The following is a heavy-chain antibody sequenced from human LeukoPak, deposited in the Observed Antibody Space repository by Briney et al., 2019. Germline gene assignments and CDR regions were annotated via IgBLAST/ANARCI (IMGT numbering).Heavy chain of an antibody. CDR1: GFTFHDYA. CDR3: AKDGSGSPQLYYGMDV. V-gene: IGHV3-9*01. Sequence: GGSLRLSCAASGFTFHDYAMHWVRQAPGKGLEWVSGISWNSGTIGYADSVKGRLTISRDNAKNSLYLQMNSLRAEDTALYYCAKDGSGSPQLYYGMDVWGQGTTVTVSS. D-gene: IGHD3-10*01. J-gene: IGHJ6*02. CDR2: ISWNSGTI.